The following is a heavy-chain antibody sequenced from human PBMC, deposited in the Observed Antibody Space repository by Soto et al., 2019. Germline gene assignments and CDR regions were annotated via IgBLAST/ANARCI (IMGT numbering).Heavy chain of an antibody. CDR3: AKDSYCTNGVCFFDS. V-gene: IGHV3-23*01. Sequence: GGPLRLSCAASGFTFNTYAMTWVRQAPGKGLEWVSAISGSGSSAYYADSVKGRFTISRDNSKNMLYLQMSSLRAEDTAIYYCAKDSYCTNGVCFFDSWGQGTLVTVSS. J-gene: IGHJ4*02. D-gene: IGHD2-8*01. CDR2: ISGSGSSA. CDR1: GFTFNTYA.